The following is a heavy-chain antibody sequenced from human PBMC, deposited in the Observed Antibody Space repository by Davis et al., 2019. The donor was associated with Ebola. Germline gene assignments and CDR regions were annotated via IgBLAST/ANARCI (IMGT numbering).Heavy chain of an antibody. CDR3: TRGHYSGSYSDNFDY. V-gene: IGHV1-18*01. CDR1: GYTFNNFA. CDR2: ISAYTRNT. D-gene: IGHD1-26*01. Sequence: AASVKVSCKASGYTFNNFALMWVRQAPGQGLEWMGWISAYTRNTNYPRRFQDRVKMTTDSSTTTVYMELRSLRSDDTAVYYCTRGHYSGSYSDNFDYWGQGTTVTVSS. J-gene: IGHJ4*03.